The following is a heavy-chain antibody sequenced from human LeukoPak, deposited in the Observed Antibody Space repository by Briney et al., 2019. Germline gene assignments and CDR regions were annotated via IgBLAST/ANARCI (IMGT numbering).Heavy chain of an antibody. V-gene: IGHV1-2*02. CDR2: INPNSGGT. Sequence: ASVTVSCKAAASAFTVSSMHLQRQAPGQGLEWMGWINPNSGGTNYAQKFQGRVTMTRDTSISTAYMELSRLRSDDTAVYYCGRGVLALWFGGAVEIFYDWGQGTLVTVSS. D-gene: IGHD3-10*01. CDR3: GRGVLALWFGGAVEIFYD. CDR1: ASAFTVSS. J-gene: IGHJ4*02.